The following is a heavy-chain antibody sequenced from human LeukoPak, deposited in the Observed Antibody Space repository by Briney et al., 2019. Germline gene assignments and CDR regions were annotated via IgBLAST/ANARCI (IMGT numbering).Heavy chain of an antibody. D-gene: IGHD2-8*02. CDR2: IYTSGST. J-gene: IGHJ5*02. Sequence: SETLSLTCTVSGGSICSYYWSWIRQPAGKGLEWIGRIYTSGSTNYNPSLKSRVTMSVDTSKNQFSLKLSSVTAADTAVYYCARVLKPGNWFDPWGQGTLVTVSS. CDR3: ARVLKPGNWFDP. CDR1: GGSICSYY. V-gene: IGHV4-4*07.